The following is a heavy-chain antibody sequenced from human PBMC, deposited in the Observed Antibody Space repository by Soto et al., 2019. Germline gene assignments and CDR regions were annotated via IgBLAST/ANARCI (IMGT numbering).Heavy chain of an antibody. V-gene: IGHV3-74*01. CDR3: ARDYLVIPHRVIDY. J-gene: IGHJ4*02. D-gene: IGHD2-15*01. Sequence: GGSLRLSCAASGFTFSSYWMHWVRQAPGKGLVWVSRIDNAGSSVRYADSVKGRFTISRDNSKNTLYLQMNSLRAEDTAVYYCARDYLVIPHRVIDYWVQGTLVTVSS. CDR2: IDNAGSSV. CDR1: GFTFSSYW.